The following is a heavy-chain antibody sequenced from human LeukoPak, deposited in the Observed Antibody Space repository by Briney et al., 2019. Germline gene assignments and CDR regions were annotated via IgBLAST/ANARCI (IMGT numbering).Heavy chain of an antibody. J-gene: IGHJ4*02. V-gene: IGHV4-59*01. CDR3: AREVLDYSGSGTYYRHFDF. D-gene: IGHD3-10*01. Sequence: SETLSLTCTVSGVSINGFYWSWIRQPPGKGLEWIGYIYYSGTNNYNPSLRSRVTISVDTSKNQFSLKLSSVTAADTAVYYCAREVLDYSGSGTYYRHFDFWGQGTLVTVSS. CDR2: IYYSGTN. CDR1: GVSINGFY.